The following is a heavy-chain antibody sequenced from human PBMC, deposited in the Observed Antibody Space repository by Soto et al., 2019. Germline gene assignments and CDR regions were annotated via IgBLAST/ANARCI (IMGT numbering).Heavy chain of an antibody. J-gene: IGHJ4*02. CDR3: ARSDYYDSSGPTGGY. CDR1: GYSFTSYW. CDR2: IDPSDSYT. V-gene: IGHV5-10-1*01. D-gene: IGHD3-22*01. Sequence: PGESLKISCKGSGYSFTSYWISWVRQMPGKGLEWMGRIDPSDSYTNYSPSFQGHVTISADKSISTAYLQWSSLKASDTAMYYCARSDYYDSSGPTGGYWGQGTLVTVSS.